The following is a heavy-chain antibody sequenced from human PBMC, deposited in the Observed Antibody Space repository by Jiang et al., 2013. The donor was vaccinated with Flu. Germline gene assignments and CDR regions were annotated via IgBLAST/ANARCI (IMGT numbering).Heavy chain of an antibody. CDR3: ARILSGYSSSWAFDP. Sequence: KPTQTLTLTCTFSGFSLSTSGMCVSWIRQPPGKALEWLARIDWDDDKYYSTSLKTRLTISKDTSKNQVVLTMTNMDPVDTATYYCARILSGYSSSWAFDPWGQGTLVTVSS. J-gene: IGHJ5*02. CDR2: IDWDDDK. V-gene: IGHV2-70*11. CDR1: GFSLSTSGMC. D-gene: IGHD6-13*01.